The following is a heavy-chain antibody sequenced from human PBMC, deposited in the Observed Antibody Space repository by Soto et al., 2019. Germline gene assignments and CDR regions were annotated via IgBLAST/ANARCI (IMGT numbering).Heavy chain of an antibody. V-gene: IGHV3-7*03. Sequence: GGSLRLSCAASGFTFSSYWMSWVRQAPGKGLEWVANIKQDGSEKYYVDSVKGRFTISRDNAKNSLYLQMNSLRAEDTAVYYCARANPYYYDSSGYYYWGQGTLVTVSS. J-gene: IGHJ4*02. D-gene: IGHD3-22*01. CDR1: GFTFSSYW. CDR3: ARANPYYYDSSGYYY. CDR2: IKQDGSEK.